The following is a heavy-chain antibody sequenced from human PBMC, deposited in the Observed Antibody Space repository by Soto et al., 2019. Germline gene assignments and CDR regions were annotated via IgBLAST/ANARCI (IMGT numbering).Heavy chain of an antibody. CDR2: INVYNGDR. J-gene: IGHJ5*02. V-gene: IGHV1-18*01. CDR3: ERLQLGGDRMLNWFDP. D-gene: IGHD2-21*02. CDR1: GYIFTKYG. Sequence: QVQVVQSGPELKKPGASGQVACKAQGYIFTKYGIGWVRQAPGHGLEGMGLINVYNGDRKVAQKSQDRVSMTTDTDTDTAYMGLKSLRSCATAVYCCERLQLGGDRMLNWFDPWGQGTLVTVSS.